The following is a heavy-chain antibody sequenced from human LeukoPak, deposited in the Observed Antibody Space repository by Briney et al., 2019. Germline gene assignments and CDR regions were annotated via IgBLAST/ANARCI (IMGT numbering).Heavy chain of an antibody. J-gene: IGHJ4*02. CDR2: ISGSGGST. Sequence: GGSLRLSCAASGFTLNSYAMSWVRQAPGKGLEWVSAISGSGGSTYYADSVKGRFTISRDNSKNTLYLQMNSLRAEDTAVYYCAKVMNYYDSSGYYGSAYFDYWGQATLVTVSS. CDR3: AKVMNYYDSSGYYGSAYFDY. V-gene: IGHV3-23*01. CDR1: GFTLNSYA. D-gene: IGHD3-22*01.